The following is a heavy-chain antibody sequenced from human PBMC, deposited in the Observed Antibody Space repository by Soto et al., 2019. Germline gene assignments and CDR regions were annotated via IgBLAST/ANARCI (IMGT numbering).Heavy chain of an antibody. CDR3: ARDREPDGIWTFDS. J-gene: IGHJ4*02. CDR1: GFKLEKYT. D-gene: IGHD3-9*01. Sequence: GPLRLSCAAFGFKLEKYTMGRVRQDPGKGLEWVAESFSSGATQYADSVKGRFTISRDNSRNMVFLQMNGLRVEDTALYYCARDREPDGIWTFDSWGQGALVTVSS. CDR2: SFSSGAT. V-gene: IGHV3-53*01.